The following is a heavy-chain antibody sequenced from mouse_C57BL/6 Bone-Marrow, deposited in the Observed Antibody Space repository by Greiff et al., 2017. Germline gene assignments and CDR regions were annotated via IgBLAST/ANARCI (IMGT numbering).Heavy chain of an antibody. V-gene: IGHV7-1*01. CDR2: SRNKANDYTT. CDR3: ARDDYYGSSYPFAY. CDR1: GFTFSDFY. D-gene: IGHD1-1*01. J-gene: IGHJ3*01. Sequence: EVKLMESGGGLVQSGRSLRLSCATSGFTFSDFYMEWVRQAPGKGLEWIAASRNKANDYTTEHSASVKGRFIVSRDTSQSILYLQLNALRAEETAIYYCARDDYYGSSYPFAYWGQGTLVTVSA.